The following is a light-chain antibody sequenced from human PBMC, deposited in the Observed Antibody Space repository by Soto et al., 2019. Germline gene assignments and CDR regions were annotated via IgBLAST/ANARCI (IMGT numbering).Light chain of an antibody. CDR3: HSYASSLSASV. V-gene: IGLV1-40*01. CDR2: RNN. Sequence: QSVLTQPPSVSGAPGQRVTISCTGSSSNIGAGYDVHWYQQLPGTAPKLLIYRNNNRPSGVPDRFSGSKSGTSASLAITGLQAEDEADYYCHSYASSLSASVFGGGTQLTVL. CDR1: SSNIGAGYD. J-gene: IGLJ3*02.